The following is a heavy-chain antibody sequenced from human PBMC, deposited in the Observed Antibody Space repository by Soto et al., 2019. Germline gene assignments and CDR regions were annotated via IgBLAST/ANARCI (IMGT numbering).Heavy chain of an antibody. CDR2: ISGSGGST. Sequence: EVQLLESGGGLVQPGGSLRLSCAASGFTFSSYAMSWVRQAPGKGLEWVSAISGSGGSTYYADSVKGRFTISRDNSKNTLYLQMNGLRAEDTAVYYCAKAGGRFLEWLLFHGDWGQGTLVTVSS. CDR3: AKAGGRFLEWLLFHGD. V-gene: IGHV3-23*01. J-gene: IGHJ4*02. D-gene: IGHD3-3*01. CDR1: GFTFSSYA.